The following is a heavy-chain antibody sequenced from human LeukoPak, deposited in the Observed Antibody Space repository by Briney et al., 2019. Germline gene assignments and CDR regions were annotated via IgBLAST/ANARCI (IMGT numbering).Heavy chain of an antibody. Sequence: GGSLRLSCAASGFTFSSYSMNWVRQAPGKWLEWVSSISSSSSYIYYADSVKGRFTISRDNAKNSMYLQMNSLRAEDTAVYYCARYITVTTHAFDIWGQGTMVTVSS. CDR3: ARYITVTTHAFDI. D-gene: IGHD4-17*01. CDR1: GFTFSSYS. CDR2: ISSSSSYI. J-gene: IGHJ3*02. V-gene: IGHV3-21*01.